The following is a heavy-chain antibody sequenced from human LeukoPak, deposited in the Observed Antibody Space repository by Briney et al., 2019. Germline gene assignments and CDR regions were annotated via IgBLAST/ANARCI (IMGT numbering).Heavy chain of an antibody. CDR3: ARGGIDYGIDY. J-gene: IGHJ4*02. CDR2: INPNSGGT. V-gene: IGHV1-2*02. CDR1: GYTFTAYY. D-gene: IGHD4-17*01. Sequence: GASVKVSCKASGYTFTAYYMHWVRQAPGQGLEWMGWINPNSGGTIYAQKFQGRLTMTRDTSISTAYMELSSLKSDDTAVYYCARGGIDYGIDYWGQGTLVTVSS.